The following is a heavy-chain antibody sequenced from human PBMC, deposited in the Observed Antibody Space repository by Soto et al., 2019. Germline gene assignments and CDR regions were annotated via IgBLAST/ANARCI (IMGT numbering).Heavy chain of an antibody. CDR1: GYSFTGYW. Sequence: PGESLKICCKGSGYSFTGYWIGWVRQMPGKGLEWMGIIYPGDSDTRYSPSFQGQVTISADKSISTAYLQWSSLKASDTAMYYCARKRGSSWYVKWFDPWGQGTLVTVSS. J-gene: IGHJ5*02. V-gene: IGHV5-51*01. CDR2: IYPGDSDT. CDR3: ARKRGSSWYVKWFDP. D-gene: IGHD6-13*01.